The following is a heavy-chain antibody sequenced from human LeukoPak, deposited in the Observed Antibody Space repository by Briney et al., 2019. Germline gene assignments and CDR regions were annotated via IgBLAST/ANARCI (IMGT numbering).Heavy chain of an antibody. CDR2: IIPIFGTA. V-gene: IGHV1-69*13. J-gene: IGHJ6*02. Sequence: ASVKVSCKASGGTFSSYAISWVRQAPGQGLEWMGGIIPIFGTANYAQKFQGRVTITADESTSTAYMELSSLRSEDTAVYYCASLMFSGSYNYYYYGMDVWGQGILVTVSS. CDR3: ASLMFSGSYNYYYYGMDV. D-gene: IGHD3-10*01. CDR1: GGTFSSYA.